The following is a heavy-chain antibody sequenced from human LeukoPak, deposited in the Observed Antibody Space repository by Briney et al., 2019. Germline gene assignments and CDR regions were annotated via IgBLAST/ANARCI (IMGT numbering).Heavy chain of an antibody. J-gene: IGHJ6*03. CDR2: IYYSGST. V-gene: IGHV4-39*01. Sequence: PSETLSLTCTVPGGSISSSSYYWGWIRQPPGKGLEWIGIIYYSGSTYYNPSLKSRVTISVDTSKNQFSLKLSSVTAADTAVYYCARLRVHYYYMDGWGKGTTVTISS. CDR1: GGSISSSSYY. CDR3: ARLRVHYYYMDG.